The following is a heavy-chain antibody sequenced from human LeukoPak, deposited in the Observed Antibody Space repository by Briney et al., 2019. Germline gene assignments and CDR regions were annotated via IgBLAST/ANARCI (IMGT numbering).Heavy chain of an antibody. V-gene: IGHV3-9*01. CDR2: ISWNSGSI. Sequence: GRSLRLSCAASGFTFDDYAMHWVRQAPGKGLEWVSGISWNSGSIGYADSVKGRFTISRDNAKNSLYLQMNSLRAEDTALYYCARRRDYYGAYYWGQGTQVTVSS. CDR3: ARRRDYYGAYY. J-gene: IGHJ4*02. D-gene: IGHD3-10*01. CDR1: GFTFDDYA.